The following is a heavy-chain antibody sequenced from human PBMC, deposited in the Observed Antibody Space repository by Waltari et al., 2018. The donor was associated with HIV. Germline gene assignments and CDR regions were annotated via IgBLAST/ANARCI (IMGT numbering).Heavy chain of an antibody. CDR3: ARVNQDDGNSEPLDY. CDR2: VRHSGRT. CDR1: GESFSPFY. V-gene: IGHV4-34*02. Sequence: QVHLQQWGAGLLKPSETLLLTCAVYGESFSPFYWTWIRQVPGEGLEWIGEVRHSGRTAYNPSLKSRVTMSVDTSKNQFSLRLSSETAADSAIYYCARVNQDDGNSEPLDYWGQGTLVTVSS. D-gene: IGHD1-1*01. J-gene: IGHJ4*02.